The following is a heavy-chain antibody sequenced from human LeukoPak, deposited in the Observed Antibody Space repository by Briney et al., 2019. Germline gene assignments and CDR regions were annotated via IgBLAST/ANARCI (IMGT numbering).Heavy chain of an antibody. CDR3: ARRSSYAVAGIDY. V-gene: IGHV5-51*01. CDR2: IYPGDSET. D-gene: IGHD6-19*01. J-gene: IGHJ4*02. CDR1: GNRFTTYW. Sequence: GESLKISCKGSGNRFTTYWIGWVRQMPGKGLEWMGVIYPGDSETRYSPSFQGQVTISVDKSISTAYLQWSSLKALDTAMYYCARRSSYAVAGIDYWGQGTLVTVSS.